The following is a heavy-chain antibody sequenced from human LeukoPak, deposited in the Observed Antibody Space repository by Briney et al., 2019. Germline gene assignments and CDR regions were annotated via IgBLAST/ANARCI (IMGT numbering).Heavy chain of an antibody. Sequence: SETLSLTCTVSGDSISSSYWSWIRQPAGKGLEWIGRIYISGYTNYNPSLKSRVTMSVDASKNQFSLNVRSVTAADTAVYYCARDCSGGSCYEGVLDNWGQGTLVTVSS. V-gene: IGHV4-4*07. CDR2: IYISGYT. CDR3: ARDCSGGSCYEGVLDN. CDR1: GDSISSSY. D-gene: IGHD2-15*01. J-gene: IGHJ4*02.